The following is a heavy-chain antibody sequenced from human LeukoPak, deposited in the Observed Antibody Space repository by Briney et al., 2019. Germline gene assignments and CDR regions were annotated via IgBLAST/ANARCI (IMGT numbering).Heavy chain of an antibody. CDR2: ISGSGGST. CDR1: GFTFSSYA. J-gene: IGHJ4*02. V-gene: IGHV3-23*01. Sequence: GGSLRLSCAASGFTFSSYAMSWVRQAPGKGLEWVSAISGSGGSTYYIDSVKGRFTISRDNSKNTLYLQMNSLRAEDTAVYYCAKDGLEYSSSPREYYFDYWGQGTLVTVSS. CDR3: AKDGLEYSSSPREYYFDY. D-gene: IGHD6-6*01.